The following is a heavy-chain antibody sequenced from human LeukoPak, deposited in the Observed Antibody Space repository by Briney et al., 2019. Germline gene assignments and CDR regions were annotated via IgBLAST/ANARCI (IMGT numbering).Heavy chain of an antibody. CDR1: GGSISSSSYY. CDR2: IYYSGST. D-gene: IGHD3-10*01. V-gene: IGHV4-39*07. CDR3: ARMYYYGSGSYYKAPPFDY. Sequence: SETLSLTCTVSGGSISSSSYYWGWIRQPPGKGLEWSGSIYYSGSTYYHPSLKSRVTISVDTSKNQFFLKLSSVTAADTAVYHCARMYYYGSGSYYKAPPFDYWGQGTLVTVSS. J-gene: IGHJ4*02.